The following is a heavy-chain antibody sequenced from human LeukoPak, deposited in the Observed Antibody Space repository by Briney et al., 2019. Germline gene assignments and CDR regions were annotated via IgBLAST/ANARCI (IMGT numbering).Heavy chain of an antibody. CDR3: ARGSVALYSYGYSDFDY. Sequence: PGGSLRLSCAASGFTFSSYEMNWVRQAPGKGLEWVSYITSSGSTIYYADSVKGRFTISRDNAKNSLYLQMNSLRAEDTAVYYCARGSVALYSYGYSDFDYWGQGTLVTVSS. CDR1: GFTFSSYE. J-gene: IGHJ4*02. D-gene: IGHD5-18*01. V-gene: IGHV3-48*03. CDR2: ITSSGSTI.